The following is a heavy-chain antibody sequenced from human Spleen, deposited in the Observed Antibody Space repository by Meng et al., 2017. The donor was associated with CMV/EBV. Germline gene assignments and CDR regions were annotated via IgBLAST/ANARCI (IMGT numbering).Heavy chain of an antibody. CDR3: AKSGITLIRGVLTSFDP. CDR2: IYYSGST. J-gene: IGHJ5*02. CDR1: SIRSGSYY. Sequence: SIRSGSYYWGWIRQPPGKGLEWIGSIYYSGSTYYNPSLKSRVTISVDTSKNRFSLKLNSVTAADTAVYYCAKSGITLIRGVLTSFDPWGQGTLVTVSS. D-gene: IGHD3-10*01. V-gene: IGHV4-39*07.